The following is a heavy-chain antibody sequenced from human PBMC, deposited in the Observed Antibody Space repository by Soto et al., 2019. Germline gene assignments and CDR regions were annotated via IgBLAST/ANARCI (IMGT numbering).Heavy chain of an antibody. J-gene: IGHJ4*02. V-gene: IGHV1-18*01. CDR1: GYTFTSYG. CDR3: ARDPPSGEDSSGYYYDY. D-gene: IGHD3-22*01. CDR2: ISAYNGNT. Sequence: QIQLVQSGAEVKKPGASVKVSCKASGYTFTSYGISWVRQAPGQGLEWMGWISAYNGNTNYAQKLQGRVTMTTDTSTSTAYMELRSLRSDDTAVYYCARDPPSGEDSSGYYYDYWGQGTLVTVSS.